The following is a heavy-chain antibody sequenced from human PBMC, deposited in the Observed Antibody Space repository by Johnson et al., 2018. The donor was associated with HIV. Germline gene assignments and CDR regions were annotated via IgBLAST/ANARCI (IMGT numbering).Heavy chain of an antibody. J-gene: IGHJ3*02. CDR2: INWNGGST. Sequence: MLLVESGGGVVQPGGSLRLSCAASGFTFDDYGMSWVRQAPGKGLEWVSGINWNGGSTYYADSAKGRFTISRDNSKNTLYLQMNSLRGEDTAVYYCAREGAAAGPTDAFDIWGQGTMVTVSS. V-gene: IGHV3-20*04. CDR1: GFTFDDYG. D-gene: IGHD6-13*01. CDR3: AREGAAAGPTDAFDI.